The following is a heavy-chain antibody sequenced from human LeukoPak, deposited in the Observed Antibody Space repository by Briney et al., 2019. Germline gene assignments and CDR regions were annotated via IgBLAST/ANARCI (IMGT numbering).Heavy chain of an antibody. V-gene: IGHV3-23*01. Sequence: GGSLRLSCAASGFTFNNYAMSWVRQAPGKGLEWVSTISGGGDTTYHSVKGRFIISRDNSKNTLFLQLNSLRAEDTAIYFCAKNAGDGGYYYYLDVWGKGTPVTVSS. CDR1: GFTFNNYA. J-gene: IGHJ6*03. CDR3: AKNAGDGGYYYYLDV. CDR2: ISGGGDTT. D-gene: IGHD3-16*01.